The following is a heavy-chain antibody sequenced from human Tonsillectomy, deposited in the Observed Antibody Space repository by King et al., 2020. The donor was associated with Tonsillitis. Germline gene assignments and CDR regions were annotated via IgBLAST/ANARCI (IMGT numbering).Heavy chain of an antibody. CDR1: GFTFSSYS. D-gene: IGHD2/OR15-2a*01. CDR2: ISSSSSYI. Sequence: VQLVESGGGLVKPGGSLRLSCAASGFTFSSYSMNWVRQAPGKGLEWVSSISSSSSYIYYADSVKGRFTISRDNAKNALYLQMNSLRAEDTAVYYCARDGTLYYYYGMDVWGQGTTVTVSS. V-gene: IGHV3-21*01. J-gene: IGHJ6*02. CDR3: ARDGTLYYYYGMDV.